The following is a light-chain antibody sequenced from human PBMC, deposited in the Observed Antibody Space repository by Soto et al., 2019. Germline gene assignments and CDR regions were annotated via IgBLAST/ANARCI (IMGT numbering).Light chain of an antibody. CDR2: KAS. CDR3: QQYNSYPRT. J-gene: IGKJ1*01. V-gene: IGKV1-5*03. CDR1: QYISTW. Sequence: DIQMTQSPSTLSASVGDRVTITCRSSQYISTWLAWYQQKPGKAPKLLIYKASSLESGVPSRVSGSGSGTEFTLTISSLQPDDFSTYYCQQYNSYPRTFGQGTKVDIK.